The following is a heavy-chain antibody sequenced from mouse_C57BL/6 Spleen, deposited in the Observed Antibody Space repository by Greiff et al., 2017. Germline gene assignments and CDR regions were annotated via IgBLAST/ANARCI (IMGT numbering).Heavy chain of an antibody. D-gene: IGHD1-1*01. CDR1: GYSFTDYN. CDR3: ASTTVAGGYYAMDY. Sequence: VQLQQSGPELVKPGASVKISCKASGYSFTDYNMNWVKQSNGKSLEWIGVLNPNYGTTSYNQKFKGKATLTVDQSSSTAYMQLNSLTSEDSAVYYCASTTVAGGYYAMDYWGQGTSVTVSS. CDR2: LNPNYGTT. J-gene: IGHJ4*01. V-gene: IGHV1-39*01.